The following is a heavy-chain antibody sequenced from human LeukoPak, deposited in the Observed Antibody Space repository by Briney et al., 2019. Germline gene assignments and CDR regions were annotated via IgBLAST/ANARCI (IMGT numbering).Heavy chain of an antibody. D-gene: IGHD2-2*01. CDR2: IYYSGST. V-gene: IGHV4-59*01. J-gene: IGHJ5*02. CDR3: ARARSVVRLAWFDP. Sequence: PSETLSLTCTVCGGSISSYYWSWIRQPPGKGLEWIGYIYYSGSTNYNPSLKSRVTISVDTSKNQFSLKLSSVTAADTAVYYCARARSVVRLAWFDPWGQGTLVTVSS. CDR1: GGSISSYY.